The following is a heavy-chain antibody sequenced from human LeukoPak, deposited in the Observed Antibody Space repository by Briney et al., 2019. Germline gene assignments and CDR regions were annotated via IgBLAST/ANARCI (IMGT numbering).Heavy chain of an antibody. CDR2: ISYDGSNK. J-gene: IGHJ4*02. V-gene: IGHV3-30-3*01. CDR1: GFTFSSYA. Sequence: GRSLRLSCAASGFTFSSYAMHWVRQAPGKRLEWVAVISYDGSNKYYADSVKGRFTISRDNSKNTLYLQMNSLRAEDTAVYYCARDPAWWELGYWGQGTLVTVSS. D-gene: IGHD1-26*01. CDR3: ARDPAWWELGY.